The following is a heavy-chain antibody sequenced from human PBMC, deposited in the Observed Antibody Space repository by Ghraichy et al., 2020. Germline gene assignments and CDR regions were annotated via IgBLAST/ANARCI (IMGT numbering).Heavy chain of an antibody. D-gene: IGHD2-2*01. CDR3: ARDRSDCSSTSCYGYYYGMDV. J-gene: IGHJ6*02. V-gene: IGHV3-21*01. Sequence: GGSLRLSCAASGFTFSSYSMNWVRQAPGKGLEWVSSISSSSSYIYYADSVKGRFTISRDNAKNSLYLQMNSLRAEDTAVYYCARDRSDCSSTSCYGYYYGMDVWGQGTTVTVSS. CDR1: GFTFSSYS. CDR2: ISSSSSYI.